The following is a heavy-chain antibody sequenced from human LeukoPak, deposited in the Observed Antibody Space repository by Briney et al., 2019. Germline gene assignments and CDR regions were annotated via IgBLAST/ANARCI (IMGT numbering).Heavy chain of an antibody. V-gene: IGHV3-48*01. J-gene: IGHJ2*01. CDR2: IRSDSSTK. CDR3: AKDLGGGSGCYDL. Sequence: GGSLRLSCAGSGFSISNYGMNWVRQAPGKGLEWLSHIRSDSSTKYYADSVQGRFTISRDNSKNTLYLQMNSLRAEDTAVYYCAKDLGGGSGCYDLWGRGTLVTVSS. D-gene: IGHD6-19*01. CDR1: GFSISNYG.